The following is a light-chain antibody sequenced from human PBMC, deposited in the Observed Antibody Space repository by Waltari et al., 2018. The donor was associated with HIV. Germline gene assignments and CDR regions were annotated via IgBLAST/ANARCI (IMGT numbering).Light chain of an antibody. CDR3: GTWDTILVAVV. Sequence: QSVLTQPPSVSAAPGQKVTISCSGSNSNIGSHFVSWYQHPPGRAPQLLLHDADDRPSDIPDRFPGSKSCTSATLHITGLQTGDEADYYCGTWDTILVAVVLGGGTKLTVL. CDR1: NSNIGSHF. CDR2: DAD. V-gene: IGLV1-51*01. J-gene: IGLJ2*01.